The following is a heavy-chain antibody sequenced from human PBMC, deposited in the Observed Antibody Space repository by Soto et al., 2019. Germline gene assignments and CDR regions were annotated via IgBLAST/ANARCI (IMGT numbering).Heavy chain of an antibody. Sequence: EVQLVESGGGLVQPGRSLRLSCAASGFTFDDYAMHWVRQAPGKGLEWVSGISWNSGSIGYADSVKGRFTISRDNAKNSLYLQMNSLRAEDTALYYCAKDGGVDYYYYMDVWGKGTTVTVSS. V-gene: IGHV3-9*01. CDR1: GFTFDDYA. CDR3: AKDGGVDYYYYMDV. J-gene: IGHJ6*03. CDR2: ISWNSGSI. D-gene: IGHD6-25*01.